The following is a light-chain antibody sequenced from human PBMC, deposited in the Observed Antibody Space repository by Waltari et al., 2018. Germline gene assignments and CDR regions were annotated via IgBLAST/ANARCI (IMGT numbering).Light chain of an antibody. CDR1: QSVNTY. V-gene: IGKV3-11*01. CDR2: DAS. CDR3: QERSNWPGGS. J-gene: IGKJ4*01. Sequence: EIVLTQSPATLSLSPGESATLSCRASQSVNTYLAWYQQKPGQAPRLLIYDASNRATGIPARFVGSGSGTDFTLTISSLEAEDFAVDYCQERSNWPGGSFGGGTKVDIK.